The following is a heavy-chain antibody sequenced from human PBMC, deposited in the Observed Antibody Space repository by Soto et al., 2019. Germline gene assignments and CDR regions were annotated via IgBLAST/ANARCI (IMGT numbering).Heavy chain of an antibody. CDR3: ARGGVATTFDY. V-gene: IGHV1-3*01. D-gene: IGHD1-7*01. CDR1: GYTFTSYA. Sequence: GASVKVSCKASGYTFTSYAMHWVRQARGQSLECMGWINPGNRDTKYSQKFQGRVTITRDTSASTAYMELSSLTSEDTAVYYCARGGVATTFDYWGQGTQVT. J-gene: IGHJ4*02. CDR2: INPGNRDT.